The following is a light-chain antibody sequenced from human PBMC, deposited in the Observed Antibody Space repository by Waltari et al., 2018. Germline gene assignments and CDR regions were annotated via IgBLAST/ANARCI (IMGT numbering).Light chain of an antibody. CDR3: QQYGSSLLFT. J-gene: IGKJ3*01. Sequence: EIVLTQSPGTLSLSPGERATLACRASQSVSSSYLAWYQQKPGQAPRLRNSGASSRATGIPDRFSGSGSGTDFTLTISRLEPEDFAVYYCQQYGSSLLFTFGPGTKVDIK. CDR1: QSVSSSY. V-gene: IGKV3-20*01. CDR2: GAS.